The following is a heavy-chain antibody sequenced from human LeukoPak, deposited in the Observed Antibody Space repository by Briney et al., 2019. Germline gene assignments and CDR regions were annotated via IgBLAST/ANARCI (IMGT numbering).Heavy chain of an antibody. CDR2: IYRSGST. CDR3: VRPGYCSSTSCPPDH. V-gene: IGHV4-38-2*01. D-gene: IGHD2-2*01. J-gene: IGHJ4*02. Sequence: PSETLSLTXAVSGYSISSGYYWGWIRQPPGKGLEWIGSIYRSGSTYYNPPLKSRVTISVDTSKNQFSLKLSSVTAADTAVYYCVRPGYCSSTSCPPDHWGQGTLVTVSS. CDR1: GYSISSGYY.